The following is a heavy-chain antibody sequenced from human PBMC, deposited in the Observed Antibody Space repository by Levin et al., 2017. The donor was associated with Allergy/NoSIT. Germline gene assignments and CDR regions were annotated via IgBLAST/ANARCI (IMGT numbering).Heavy chain of an antibody. D-gene: IGHD4-11*01. V-gene: IGHV3-7*01. CDR3: ARSRNSDYIFSWRLYYYGMDV. Sequence: PGGSLRLSCAASGFTFGDYWMSWVRQAPGKGLEWVANIKEDGSDKYYVDSVKGRFTISREHAKDSVYLHMNSLRAEDTAHYYCARSRNSDYIFSWRLYYYGMDVWGQGTTVTVSS. CDR1: GFTFGDYW. J-gene: IGHJ6*02. CDR2: IKEDGSDK.